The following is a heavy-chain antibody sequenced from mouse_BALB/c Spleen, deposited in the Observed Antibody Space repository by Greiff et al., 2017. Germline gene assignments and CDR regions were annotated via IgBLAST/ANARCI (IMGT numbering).Heavy chain of an antibody. V-gene: IGHV5-17*02. CDR3: ARGGYGNYDYYAMDY. J-gene: IGHJ4*01. CDR2: ISSGSSTI. D-gene: IGHD2-1*01. Sequence: EVKLVESGGGLVQPVGSRKLSCAASGFTFSSFGMHWVRQAPEKGLEWVAYISSGSSTIYYADTVKGRFTISRDNPKNTLFLQMTSLRSEDTAMYYCARGGYGNYDYYAMDYWGQGTSVTVSS. CDR1: GFTFSSFG.